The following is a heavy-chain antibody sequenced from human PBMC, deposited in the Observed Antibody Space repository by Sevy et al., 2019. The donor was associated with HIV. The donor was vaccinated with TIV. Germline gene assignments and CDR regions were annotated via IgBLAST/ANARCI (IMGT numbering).Heavy chain of an antibody. D-gene: IGHD5-18*01. CDR2: ISTGSTYT. Sequence: GGSLRLSCVASGFTFSDYYMSWIRQAPGKGLEWVSYISTGSTYTNYADSVKGRFTVSRDNSENSLYLQMNSLRAEDTAVYYCARVRYNYGSYYFDYWGQGPLVTVSS. J-gene: IGHJ4*02. V-gene: IGHV3-11*06. CDR3: ARVRYNYGSYYFDY. CDR1: GFTFSDYY.